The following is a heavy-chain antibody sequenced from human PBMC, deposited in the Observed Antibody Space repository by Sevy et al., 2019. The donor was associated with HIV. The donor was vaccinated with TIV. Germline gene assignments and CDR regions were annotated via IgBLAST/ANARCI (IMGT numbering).Heavy chain of an antibody. J-gene: IGHJ3*02. CDR1: GFTFSSYA. Sequence: GGSLRLSCAASGFTFSSYAMSWVRQAPGKGLEWVSAISGSGGSTYYADSVKGRFTISRDNSKNTLYLQMNSLRAEDTAVYYCAQDAVTFGGVIVKGDAFDIWGQGTMVTVSS. V-gene: IGHV3-23*01. D-gene: IGHD3-16*02. CDR3: AQDAVTFGGVIVKGDAFDI. CDR2: ISGSGGST.